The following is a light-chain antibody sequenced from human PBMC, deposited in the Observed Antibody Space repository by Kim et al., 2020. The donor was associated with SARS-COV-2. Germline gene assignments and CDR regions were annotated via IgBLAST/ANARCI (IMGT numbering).Light chain of an antibody. J-gene: IGKJ4*01. CDR3: QQDNSYPLT. Sequence: ASVGDRVTITCRASQSINNWLAWYQQKPGKAPKLLIYMASTLESGVPSRFSGSGSGTEFTLTISSLQPDDFATYCCQQDNSYPLTFGGGTKVDIK. V-gene: IGKV1-5*03. CDR1: QSINNW. CDR2: MAS.